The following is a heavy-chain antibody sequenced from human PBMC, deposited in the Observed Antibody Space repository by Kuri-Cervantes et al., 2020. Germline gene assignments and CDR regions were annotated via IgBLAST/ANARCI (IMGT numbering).Heavy chain of an antibody. CDR1: GFTFSSYG. V-gene: IGHV3-33*08. CDR2: IWYDGSNK. CDR3: AISPTNFGYYFDY. J-gene: IGHJ4*02. Sequence: GESLKISCAASGFTFSSYGMHWVRQAPGKGLEWVAVIWYDGSNKYYADSVKGRFTISRDNSKNTLYLQMNSLRAEDTAVYYCAISPTNFGYYFDYWGQGTLVTVSS. D-gene: IGHD3-10*02.